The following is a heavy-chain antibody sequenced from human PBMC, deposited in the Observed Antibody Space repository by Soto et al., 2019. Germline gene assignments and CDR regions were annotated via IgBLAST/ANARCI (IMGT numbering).Heavy chain of an antibody. CDR3: ARHGGFCGHR. CDR1: SGSISSDTW. CDR2: VFHSGGT. D-gene: IGHD2-21*01. J-gene: IGHJ5*02. Sequence: QVQLQESGPGLVKPSGTLSLTCAVSSGSISSDTWWSWVRQPPGKGLELLGQVFHSGGTEYTQSLKSRVTTSVDKSRSQISLKLTSVTAAGTAICYCARHGGFCGHRWGPGTLVTVSS. V-gene: IGHV4-4*02.